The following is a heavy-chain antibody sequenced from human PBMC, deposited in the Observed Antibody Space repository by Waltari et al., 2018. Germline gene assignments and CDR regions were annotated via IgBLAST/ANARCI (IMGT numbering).Heavy chain of an antibody. CDR2: IYHGGNT. J-gene: IGHJ4*02. V-gene: IGHV4-4*02. D-gene: IGHD6-6*01. CDR1: GGSISSSNW. Sequence: QVQLQESGPGLVKPSETLSLTCAVSGGSISSSNWWSWVRQPPGKGLEWIGEIYHGGNTNDNPSLKGRVTISVDKSKNQFSLKLSSVTAADTAVYYCARSVEQLVPYFDYWGQGTLVTVSS. CDR3: ARSVEQLVPYFDY.